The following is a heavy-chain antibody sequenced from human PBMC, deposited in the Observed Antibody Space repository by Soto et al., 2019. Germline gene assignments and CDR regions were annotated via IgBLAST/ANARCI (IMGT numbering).Heavy chain of an antibody. Sequence: QVHLVQSGAEVKKPGASVKVCCKGSGYGFTTHGITWVRQAAGQGLEWMAWISAHNGNTNYAQKLQGRVTVTRDTSTSTAYMELRSLRSDDTAVYYCARGRYGDYWGQGALVTVSS. J-gene: IGHJ4*02. D-gene: IGHD1-1*01. V-gene: IGHV1-18*01. CDR1: GYGFTTHG. CDR3: ARGRYGDY. CDR2: ISAHNGNT.